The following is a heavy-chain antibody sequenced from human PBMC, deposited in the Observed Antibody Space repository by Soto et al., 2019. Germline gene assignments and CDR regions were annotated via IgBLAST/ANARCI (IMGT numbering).Heavy chain of an antibody. Sequence: EVQLLESGGGLVQPGGPLRLSCAASGFNFNILVMSWVRQAPGKGLEWVSAISGSGADTYYADSVKGRFTISRENSKNTVYLQMNSLRDEDTAVYYCARNRGYSGYDPLDWGQGTLVTVSS. CDR3: ARNRGYSGYDPLD. CDR2: ISGSGADT. D-gene: IGHD5-12*01. CDR1: GFNFNILV. J-gene: IGHJ4*02. V-gene: IGHV3-23*01.